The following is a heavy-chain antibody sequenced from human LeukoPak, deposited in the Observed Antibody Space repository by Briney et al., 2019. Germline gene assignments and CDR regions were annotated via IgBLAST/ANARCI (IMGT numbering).Heavy chain of an antibody. CDR2: NRYDGSNK. V-gene: IGHV3-30*02. J-gene: IGHJ4*02. CDR3: VRATAVAFDS. CDR1: RFTFSSYG. Sequence: GGSLRLSCAASRFTFSSYGMHWVRQAPGKGLEWVAFNRYDGSNKYYADSVKGRFTISRDNSKNTLYLQMNSLRADDTAVYYCVRATAVAFDSWGQGTLVTVSS. D-gene: IGHD4-23*01.